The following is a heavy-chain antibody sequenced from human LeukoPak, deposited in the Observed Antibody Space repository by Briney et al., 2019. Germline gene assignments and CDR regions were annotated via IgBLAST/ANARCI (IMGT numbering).Heavy chain of an antibody. CDR1: GYTFTGCY. Sequence: GASVKVSCKASGYTFTGCYMHWVRQAPGQGLEWMGWINPNSGGTNYAQKFQGRVTMTRDTSISTAYMELSRLRSDDTAVYYCAREGDNIVVVVAATLLLDYWGQGTLVTVSS. CDR3: AREGDNIVVVVAATLLLDY. V-gene: IGHV1-2*02. J-gene: IGHJ4*02. D-gene: IGHD2-15*01. CDR2: INPNSGGT.